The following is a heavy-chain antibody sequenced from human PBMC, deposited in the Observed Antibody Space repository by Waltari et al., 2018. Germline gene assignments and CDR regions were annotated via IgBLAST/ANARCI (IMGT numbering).Heavy chain of an antibody. V-gene: IGHV4-34*01. CDR1: GGSFSGYY. CDR3: ARGSRRYYYMDV. CDR2: INHSGST. J-gene: IGHJ6*03. Sequence: QVQLQQWGAGLLKPSETLSLTCAVYGGSFSGYYWSWIRQPPGKGLEWIGEINHSGSTNYNPSLKSRVTISVDTSKNQFSLKLNSVTAADTAVYYCARGSRRYYYMDVWGKGTTDTVSS.